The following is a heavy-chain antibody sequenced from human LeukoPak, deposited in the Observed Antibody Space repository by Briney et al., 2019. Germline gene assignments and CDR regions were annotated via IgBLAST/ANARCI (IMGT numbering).Heavy chain of an antibody. CDR2: ISGSGGST. V-gene: IGHV3-23*01. J-gene: IGHJ6*02. CDR3: AKAVAALYYYYYGMDV. CDR1: RFTFSSYA. D-gene: IGHD6-19*01. Sequence: GGSLRLSCAASRFTFSSYAMSWVRQAPGKGLEWVSAISGSGGSTYYADSVKGRFTISRDNSKNTLYLQMNSLRAEDTAVYYCAKAVAALYYYYYGMDVWGQGTTVTVSS.